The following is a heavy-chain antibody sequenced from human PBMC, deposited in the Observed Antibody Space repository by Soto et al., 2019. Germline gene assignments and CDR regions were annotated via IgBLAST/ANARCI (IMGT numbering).Heavy chain of an antibody. CDR1: GFTFDDYA. J-gene: IGHJ6*02. CDR2: ISWNSGSI. D-gene: IGHD7-27*01. Sequence: EVQLVESGGGLVQPGRSLRLSCAASGFTFDDYAMHWVRQAPGKGLEWVSGISWNSGSIGYADSVKGRFTISRDNAKNSLYLQMNSLIAEDTDLYYWGKGVTGGKSYYCGMDVWGQGTTVTVSS. V-gene: IGHV3-9*01. CDR3: GKGVTGGKSYYCGMDV.